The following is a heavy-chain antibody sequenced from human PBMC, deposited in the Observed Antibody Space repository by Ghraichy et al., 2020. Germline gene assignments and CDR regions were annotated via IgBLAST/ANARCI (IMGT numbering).Heavy chain of an antibody. Sequence: SETLSLTCTVSGGSISSGGYYWSWIRQHPGKGLEWIGYIYYSGSTYYNPSLKSRVTISVDTSKNQFSLKLSSVTAADTAVYYCATSNWGKYYFDYWGQGTLVTVSS. V-gene: IGHV4-31*03. CDR1: GGSISSGGYY. J-gene: IGHJ4*02. D-gene: IGHD7-27*01. CDR3: ATSNWGKYYFDY. CDR2: IYYSGST.